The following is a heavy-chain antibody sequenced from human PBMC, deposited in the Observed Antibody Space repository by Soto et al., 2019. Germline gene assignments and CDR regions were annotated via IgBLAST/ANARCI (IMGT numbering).Heavy chain of an antibody. CDR3: ARDHPPYSSGYYPPYYYGMDV. CDR2: ICYSGST. Sequence: SETLSLTCTVSGGSISSGGYYWSWIRQHPGKGLEWIGYICYSGSTNYNPSLKSRVTISVDTSKNQFSLKLSSVTAADTAVYYCARDHPPYSSGYYPPYYYGMDVWGQGTTVTVSS. V-gene: IGHV4-31*03. J-gene: IGHJ6*02. D-gene: IGHD3-22*01. CDR1: GGSISSGGYY.